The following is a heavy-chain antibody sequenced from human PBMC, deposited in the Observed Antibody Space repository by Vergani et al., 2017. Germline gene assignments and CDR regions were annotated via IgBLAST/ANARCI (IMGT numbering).Heavy chain of an antibody. CDR2: IYYSGST. J-gene: IGHJ4*02. CDR3: VRDQQLAYYFDY. CDR1: GGSISSYY. D-gene: IGHD6-13*01. V-gene: IGHV4-59*01. Sequence: QVQLQESGPGLVKPSETLSLTCTVSGGSISSYYWSWVRQPPGKGLEWIGYIYYSGSTNYNPSLKSRVTISVDTSKNQFSLKLSSVPAADTAVYYCVRDQQLAYYFDYWGQGTLVTVSS.